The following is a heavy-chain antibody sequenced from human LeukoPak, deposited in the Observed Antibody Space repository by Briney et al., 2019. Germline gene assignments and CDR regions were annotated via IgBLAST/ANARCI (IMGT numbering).Heavy chain of an antibody. Sequence: GASVKVSCKASGGTFSSYAISWARQAPGQGLEWMGGIIPIFGTANYAQKFQGRVAITADESTSTAYMELSGLRSEDTAVYYCARVLYSSSSSGGFYYYGMDVWGQGTTVTVSS. D-gene: IGHD6-6*01. CDR3: ARVLYSSSSSGGFYYYGMDV. CDR1: GGTFSSYA. CDR2: IIPIFGTA. J-gene: IGHJ6*02. V-gene: IGHV1-69*13.